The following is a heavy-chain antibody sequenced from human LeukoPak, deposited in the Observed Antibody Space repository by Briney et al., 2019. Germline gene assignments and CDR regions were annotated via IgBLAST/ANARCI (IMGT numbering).Heavy chain of an antibody. Sequence: GASVKVSCKASGYTFTSYGISWVRQAPGQGLEWMGWISAYNGNTNYAQKLQGRVTMTTDTSTSTAYMELRSLRSDDTAVYYCARALNDDYGDYGANWFDPWGQGTLVTVSS. V-gene: IGHV1-18*01. J-gene: IGHJ5*02. CDR2: ISAYNGNT. CDR3: ARALNDDYGDYGANWFDP. CDR1: GYTFTSYG. D-gene: IGHD4-17*01.